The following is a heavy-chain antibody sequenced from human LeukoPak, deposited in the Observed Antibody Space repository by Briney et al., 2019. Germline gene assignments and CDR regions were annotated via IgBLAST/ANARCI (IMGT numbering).Heavy chain of an antibody. V-gene: IGHV1-2*02. CDR2: INPNSGGT. J-gene: IGHJ4*02. CDR3: ATHSSGYYYYFDY. Sequence: ASVKVSCKASGYTFTGDYMHWVRQAPGQGLEWMGWINPNSGGTNYAQKFQGRVTMTRDTSISTAYMELSRLRSDDTAVYYCATHSSGYYYYFDYWGQGTLVTVSS. CDR1: GYTFTGDY. D-gene: IGHD3-22*01.